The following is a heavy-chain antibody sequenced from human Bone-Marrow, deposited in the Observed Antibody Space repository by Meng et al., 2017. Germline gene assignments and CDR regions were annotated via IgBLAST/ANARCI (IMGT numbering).Heavy chain of an antibody. V-gene: IGHV4-61*02. Sequence: LRLSCTVSGGSISSGSYYWSWIRQPAGKGLEWIGRIYTSGSTNYNPSLKSRVTISVDTSKNQFSLKLSSVTAADTAVYYCARGYGSGSYDRVPHNYFDYWGQGTLVTVSS. CDR3: ARGYGSGSYDRVPHNYFDY. CDR2: IYTSGST. J-gene: IGHJ4*02. CDR1: GGSISSGSYY. D-gene: IGHD3-10*01.